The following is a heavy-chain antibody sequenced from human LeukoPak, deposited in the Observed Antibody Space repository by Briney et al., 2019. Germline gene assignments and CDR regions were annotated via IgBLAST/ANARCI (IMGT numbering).Heavy chain of an antibody. CDR1: GYTFTGYY. CDR2: INPNSGGT. D-gene: IGHD3-3*01. Sequence: GASVKVSCKASGYTFTGYYMHWVRQAPGQGLEWMGWINPNSGGTNYAQKFQGRVTMTRDTSISTAYMELSRLRSDDTAVCYCARTYYACWSGYYRELYYYMDVWGKGTTVTVSS. J-gene: IGHJ6*03. CDR3: ARTYYACWSGYYRELYYYMDV. V-gene: IGHV1-2*02.